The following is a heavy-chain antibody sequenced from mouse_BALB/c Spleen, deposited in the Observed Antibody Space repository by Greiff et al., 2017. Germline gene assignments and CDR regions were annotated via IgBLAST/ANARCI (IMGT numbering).Heavy chain of an antibody. CDR2: ISSGGSYT. J-gene: IGHJ4*01. CDR3: ARTTTATLYAMDY. D-gene: IGHD1-2*01. Sequence: EVQVVESGGGLVKPGGSLKLSCAASGFTFSSYAMSWVRQSPEKRLEWVAEISSGGSYTYYPDTVTGRFTISRDNAKNTLYLEMSSLRSEDTAMYYCARTTTATLYAMDYWGQGTSVTVSS. V-gene: IGHV5-9-4*01. CDR1: GFTFSSYA.